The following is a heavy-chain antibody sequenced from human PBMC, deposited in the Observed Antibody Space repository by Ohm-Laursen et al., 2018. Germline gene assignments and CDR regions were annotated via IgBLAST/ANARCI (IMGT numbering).Heavy chain of an antibody. Sequence: SETLSLTCTVSVGSISSYYWSWIRLPPGKGLEWIGYIYYSGSAKYNPSLKSRVTISVDTSKNQFSLKLSSVTAADAAVYYCARGRGQVAYFDLWGRGTLVTVSS. V-gene: IGHV4-59*01. CDR2: IYYSGSA. CDR3: ARGRGQVAYFDL. CDR1: VGSISSYY. J-gene: IGHJ2*01.